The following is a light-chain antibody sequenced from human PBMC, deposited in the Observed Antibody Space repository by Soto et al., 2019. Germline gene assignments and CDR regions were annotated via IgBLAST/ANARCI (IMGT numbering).Light chain of an antibody. J-gene: IGKJ1*01. V-gene: IGKV3-15*01. CDR2: AAS. CDR3: QQDYNLPET. CDR1: QSVASN. Sequence: EMAVTQSPATLSVSPGERATLSCRASQSVASNLAWYQQKPGQTPRLLIYAASTRATGIPARFSGSGSGTDFTLTISSLQPEDFAVYYCQQDYNLPETFGQGTKVDIK.